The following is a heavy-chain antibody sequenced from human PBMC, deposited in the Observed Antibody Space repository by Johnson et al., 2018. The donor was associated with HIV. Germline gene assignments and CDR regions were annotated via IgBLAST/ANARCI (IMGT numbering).Heavy chain of an antibody. CDR2: IRYDGSSK. CDR3: AKLSVAADTDAFDI. CDR1: GFTFSSYW. J-gene: IGHJ3*02. V-gene: IGHV3-30*02. Sequence: QVQLVESGGGVVQPGRSLRLSCAASGFTFSSYWMSWVRQAPGKGLEWVAFIRYDGSSKYYADSVKGRFTISRDNSKNTLYLQMNSLRAEDTAVYYCAKLSVAADTDAFDIWGQGTMVTVSS. D-gene: IGHD6-19*01.